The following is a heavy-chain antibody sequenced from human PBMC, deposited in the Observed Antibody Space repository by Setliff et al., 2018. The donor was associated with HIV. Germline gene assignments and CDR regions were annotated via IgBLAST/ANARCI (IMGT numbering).Heavy chain of an antibody. CDR1: GYTFTDYG. J-gene: IGHJ4*02. CDR2: ISPYNGDT. D-gene: IGHD3-9*01. CDR3: ASGRYFDWSTDQ. Sequence: ASVKVSCKASGYTFTDYGISWVRQAPGQGLERMGWISPYNGDTKYAQNLQGRVTMTTDTSTSTAYMDLRSLRSDDTAVYYCASGRYFDWSTDQWGQGTLVTVSS. V-gene: IGHV1-18*01.